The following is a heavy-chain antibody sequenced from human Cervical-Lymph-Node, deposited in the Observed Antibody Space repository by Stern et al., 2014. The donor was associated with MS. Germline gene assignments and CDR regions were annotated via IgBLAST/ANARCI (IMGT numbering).Heavy chain of an antibody. Sequence: QVQLQESGPGLVKPSQTLSLTCTVSGDSISSGNYYWSWIRQPAGKGLEWIGRIYSRGTTYYNPSLRSRVTISIDTPNTQFPWKRSSVTATDTAVYYCATQGRALAPDWGQGTLVTVSS. V-gene: IGHV4-61*02. CDR3: ATQGRALAPD. J-gene: IGHJ4*02. CDR2: IYSRGTT. CDR1: GDSISSGNYY.